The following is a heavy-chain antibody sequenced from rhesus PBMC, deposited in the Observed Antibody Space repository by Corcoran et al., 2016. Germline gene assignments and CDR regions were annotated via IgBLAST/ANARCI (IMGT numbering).Heavy chain of an antibody. CDR3: AKGNSGYSYDY. CDR1: GYSFTSYW. D-gene: IGHD5-24*01. J-gene: IGHJ4*01. CDR2: IDPSDSDT. Sequence: EVQLVQSGAEVKRPGESLKISCKTSGYSFTSYWISWVRQMPGKGLEWMGAIDPSDSDTCDSPSVQGQVTISADKSISTAYLQWSSLKASDTATYYCAKGNSGYSYDYWGQGVLVTVSS. V-gene: IGHV5-2*01.